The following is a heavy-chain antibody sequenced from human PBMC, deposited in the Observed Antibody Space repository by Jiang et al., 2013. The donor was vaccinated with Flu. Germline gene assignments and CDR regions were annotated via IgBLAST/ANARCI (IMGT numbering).Heavy chain of an antibody. D-gene: IGHD1-7*01. Sequence: KGRGVDWVYLLQWEHQPTTPPSKSRVTISVDTSKNQFSLKLSSVTAADTAVYYCARVLGANWNYAQRWFDPWGQGTLVTVSS. V-gene: IGHV4-59*08. CDR3: ARVLGANWNYAQRWFDP. J-gene: IGHJ5*02. CDR2: LLQWEH.